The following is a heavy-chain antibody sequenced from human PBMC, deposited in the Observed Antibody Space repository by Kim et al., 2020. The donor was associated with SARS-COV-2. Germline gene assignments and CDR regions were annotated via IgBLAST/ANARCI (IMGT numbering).Heavy chain of an antibody. J-gene: IGHJ4*02. D-gene: IGHD1-20*01. V-gene: IGHV1-24*01. CDR3: ATDGI. CDR2: FEPEDGET. Sequence: FEPEDGETIYAQKFQGRVTMTEDTSTDTAYMELSSLRSEDTAVYYCATDGIWGQGTLVTVSS.